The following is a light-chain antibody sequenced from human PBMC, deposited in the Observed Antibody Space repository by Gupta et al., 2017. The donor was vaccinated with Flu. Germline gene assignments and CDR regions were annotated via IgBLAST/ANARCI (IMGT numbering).Light chain of an antibody. CDR2: WAS. CDR1: QSVLYSSNNKNY. J-gene: IGKJ1*01. CDR3: QLYDTAPPWT. V-gene: IGKV4-1*01. Sequence: LGERATINCKSSQSVLYSSNNKNYLAWYQQKPGQPPKLLIYWASTRESGVPDRFSGSGSGTDFTLTISSLQAEDVAVYYCQLYDTAPPWTFGPGTKLEIK.